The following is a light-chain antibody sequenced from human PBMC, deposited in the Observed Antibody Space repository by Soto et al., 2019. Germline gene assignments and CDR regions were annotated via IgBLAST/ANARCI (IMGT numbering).Light chain of an antibody. J-gene: IGLJ2*01. V-gene: IGLV1-44*01. CDR1: GSTIGTNT. CDR3: AAWDGSLDNVL. Sequence: QSVLTQPPSASGTPGQRVTISFSGGGSTIGTNTVNWYRQLPGTAPKLLIYGNNQRPSGVPDRFSGSKSGTSASLAISGLQSEDEAEYYCAAWDGSLDNVLFGGGTKVTVL. CDR2: GNN.